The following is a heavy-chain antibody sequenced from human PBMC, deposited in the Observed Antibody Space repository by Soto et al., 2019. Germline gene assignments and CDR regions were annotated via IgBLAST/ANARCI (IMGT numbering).Heavy chain of an antibody. CDR2: IIPIFGTA. CDR3: ARERSGYSSYYYGMDV. J-gene: IGHJ6*02. V-gene: IGHV1-69*06. Sequence: QVQLVQSGAEVKKPGSSVKVSCKASGGTFSSYAISWVRQAPGQGLEWMGGIIPIFGTANYAQKFQGRVTSTADNSTSTASMELSSLRSEDTAVYYCARERSGYSSYYYGMDVWGQGTTVTVSS. CDR1: GGTFSSYA. D-gene: IGHD3-22*01.